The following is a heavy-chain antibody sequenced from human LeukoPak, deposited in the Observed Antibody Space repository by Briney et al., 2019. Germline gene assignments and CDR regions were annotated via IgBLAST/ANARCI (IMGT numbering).Heavy chain of an antibody. CDR1: GIFGSYV. D-gene: IGHD5-18*01. CDR2: IIPVSGST. J-gene: IGHJ2*01. CDR3: AKEGNTALVTGYFDL. Sequence: ASVKVSCKASGIFGSYVISWVRQAPGQGLEWMGGIIPVSGSTHYAQKFRGRLTITADESTSTVYMEMSSLRSEDTAMYYCAKEGNTALVTGYFDLWGRGTLVTVSA. V-gene: IGHV1-69*13.